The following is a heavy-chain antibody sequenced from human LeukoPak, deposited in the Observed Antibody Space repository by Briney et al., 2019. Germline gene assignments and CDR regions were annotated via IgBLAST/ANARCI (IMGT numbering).Heavy chain of an antibody. D-gene: IGHD5-18*01. CDR3: ARALPHRRLMDTTMEQHWFDP. V-gene: IGHV1-24*01. Sequence: ASVKVSCKVSGYTLTELSMHWVRQAPGKGLEWMGGFDPEDGETIYAQKFQGRVTMTEDTSTDTAHMELSSLRSEDTAVYYCARALPHRRLMDTTMEQHWFDPWGQGTLVTVSS. J-gene: IGHJ5*02. CDR1: GYTLTELS. CDR2: FDPEDGET.